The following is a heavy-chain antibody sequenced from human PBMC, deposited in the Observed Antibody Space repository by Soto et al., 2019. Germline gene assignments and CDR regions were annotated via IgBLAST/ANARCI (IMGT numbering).Heavy chain of an antibody. Sequence: EVQLLESGGGLVQPGGSLRLSCAAAGFTFSIYAMSWVRQAPGKGLEWVSAISGSGGSTYYADSVKGRFTISRDNSKNPLYLQMNSLRADDTAGYYCAKATRGGAATLIRDYWGQGTLVTVSS. CDR1: GFTFSIYA. V-gene: IGHV3-23*01. CDR2: ISGSGGST. CDR3: AKATRGGAATLIRDY. J-gene: IGHJ4*02. D-gene: IGHD6-13*01.